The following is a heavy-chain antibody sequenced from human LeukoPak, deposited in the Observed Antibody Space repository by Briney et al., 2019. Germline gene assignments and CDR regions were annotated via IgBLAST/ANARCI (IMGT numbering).Heavy chain of an antibody. CDR2: IYYSGST. D-gene: IGHD3-10*01. CDR1: GGSISRRSYY. Sequence: SETLSLTCTVSGGSISRRSYYWGWIPQPPGKGLEWIGSIYYSGSTYYNPSLQSRVTISVDTSKNQLSLKLSSVTAADTAVYYCARSFPYGGFSYYYYDMDVWGQGTTVTVSS. V-gene: IGHV4-39*01. CDR3: ARSFPYGGFSYYYYDMDV. J-gene: IGHJ6*02.